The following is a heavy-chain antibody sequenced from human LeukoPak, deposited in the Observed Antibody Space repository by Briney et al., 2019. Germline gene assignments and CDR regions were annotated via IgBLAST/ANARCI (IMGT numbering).Heavy chain of an antibody. CDR1: GFTVSSNY. Sequence: PGGSLRLSCAASGFTVSSNYMSWVCQAPGKGLEWVSVIYSGGSTYYADSVKGRFTISRDNSKNTLYLQMNSLRAEDTAVYYCARSNYYYGMDVWGQGTTVTVSS. CDR3: ARSNYYYGMDV. J-gene: IGHJ6*02. CDR2: IYSGGST. V-gene: IGHV3-66*01.